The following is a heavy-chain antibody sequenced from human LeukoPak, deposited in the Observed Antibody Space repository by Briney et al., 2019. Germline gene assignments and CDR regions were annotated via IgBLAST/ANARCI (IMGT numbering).Heavy chain of an antibody. D-gene: IGHD1-1*01. Sequence: SETLSLTCAVYGGSFSGCYWSWIRQPPGKGLEWIGEINHSGSTNYNPSLKSRVTISVDTSKNQFSLKLSSVTAADTAVYYCARGRYSLRYWGQGTLVTVSS. V-gene: IGHV4-34*01. CDR1: GGSFSGCY. J-gene: IGHJ4*02. CDR2: INHSGST. CDR3: ARGRYSLRY.